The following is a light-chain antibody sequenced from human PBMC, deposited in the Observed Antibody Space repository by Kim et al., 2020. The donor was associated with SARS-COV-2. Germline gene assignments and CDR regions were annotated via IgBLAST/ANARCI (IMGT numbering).Light chain of an antibody. CDR3: LQHHSFPVT. CDR1: QDVRIY. V-gene: IGKV1-17*01. Sequence: DIQMTQSPSSLSASVGDRVTITCRASQDVRIYLGWYQQKPGKAPKRLIYDGSSLQSEVPSRFSGSGSGTQFTLTINSLQPEDFATYYCLQHHSFPVTFGQGTRLEIK. CDR2: DGS. J-gene: IGKJ5*01.